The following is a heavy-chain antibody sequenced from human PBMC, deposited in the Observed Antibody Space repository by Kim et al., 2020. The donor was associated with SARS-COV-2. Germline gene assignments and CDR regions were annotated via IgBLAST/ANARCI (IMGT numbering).Heavy chain of an antibody. CDR2: T. V-gene: IGHV4-31*02. CDR3: AREGFDWLLDY. J-gene: IGHJ4*02. D-gene: IGHD3-9*01. Sequence: TYYNPSLKRRVTISVDTSKNQFSLKLSSVTAADTAVYYCAREGFDWLLDYWGQGTLVTVSS.